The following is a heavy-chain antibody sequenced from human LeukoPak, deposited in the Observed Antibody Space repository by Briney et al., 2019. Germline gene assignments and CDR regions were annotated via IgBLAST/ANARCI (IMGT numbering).Heavy chain of an antibody. J-gene: IGHJ4*02. Sequence: PPGGSLRLSCAASGFTFSNYWMHWVRQAPGKGLVWVSRINSDGINTSYADSVKGRFTISRDNSKNTLYLQMNSLRAEDTALYYCAKDRGIISDYWGQGILVTVSS. V-gene: IGHV3-74*01. CDR2: INSDGINT. CDR1: GFTFSNYW. CDR3: AKDRGIISDY. D-gene: IGHD3-10*01.